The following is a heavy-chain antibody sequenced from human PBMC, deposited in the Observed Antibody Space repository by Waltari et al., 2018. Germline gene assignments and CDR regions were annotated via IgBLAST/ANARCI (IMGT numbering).Heavy chain of an antibody. D-gene: IGHD4-17*01. CDR3: ATVTTGGGNYYYYGMDV. V-gene: IGHV4-38-2*01. CDR1: GYSISSGYH. CDR2: IYHSGST. J-gene: IGHJ6*02. Sequence: QVQLQESGPGLVKPSETLSLTCAVSGYSISSGYHWGWIRPPPGKGLEWIGGIYHSGSTYYNPSLKSRVTISVDTSKNQFSLKLSSVTAADTAVYYCATVTTGGGNYYYYGMDVWGQGTTVTVSS.